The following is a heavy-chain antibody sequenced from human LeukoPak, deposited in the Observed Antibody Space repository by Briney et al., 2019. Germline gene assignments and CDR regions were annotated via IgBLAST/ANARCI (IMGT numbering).Heavy chain of an antibody. CDR3: ARDSLGAGTVGATSGY. CDR2: IYTSGST. CDR1: GGSISNYY. D-gene: IGHD1-26*01. V-gene: IGHV4-4*07. J-gene: IGHJ4*02. Sequence: PSETLSLTCTVSGGSISNYYWSWIRQPAGRGLEWIGRIYTSGSTNYNPSLKSRVTMSVDTSKNQFSLKLSSVTAADTAVYYCARDSLGAGTVGATSGYWGQGTLVTVSS.